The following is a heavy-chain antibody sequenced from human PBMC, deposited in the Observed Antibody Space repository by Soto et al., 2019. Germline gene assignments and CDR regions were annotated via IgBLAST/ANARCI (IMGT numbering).Heavy chain of an antibody. J-gene: IGHJ4*02. V-gene: IGHV3-33*01. Sequence: QVQLVESGGGVVQPGRSLRLSCAASGFTFSSYGMHWVRQAPGKGLEWVAVIWYDGRNKYYADSVKGRFTISRDNSKNTLYMQMNSLRAEDTAVYYCARDRYGSDDFWSAPGDYWGQGTLVTVSS. CDR3: ARDRYGSDDFWSAPGDY. D-gene: IGHD3-3*01. CDR2: IWYDGRNK. CDR1: GFTFSSYG.